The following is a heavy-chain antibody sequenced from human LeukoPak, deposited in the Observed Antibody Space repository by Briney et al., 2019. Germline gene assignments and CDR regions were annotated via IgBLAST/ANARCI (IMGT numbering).Heavy chain of an antibody. Sequence: PSETLSLTCTVSGYSISSGYYWGWIRQPSGKGLERIGSIYHSGSTYYNPSLKSRVTISVDTSKNQFSLKLTSVTAADTAVYYCARHGGVVRGQGSDAFDIWGQGTMVTVSS. D-gene: IGHD3-10*01. V-gene: IGHV4-38-2*02. CDR3: ARHGGVVRGQGSDAFDI. CDR2: IYHSGST. CDR1: GYSISSGYY. J-gene: IGHJ3*02.